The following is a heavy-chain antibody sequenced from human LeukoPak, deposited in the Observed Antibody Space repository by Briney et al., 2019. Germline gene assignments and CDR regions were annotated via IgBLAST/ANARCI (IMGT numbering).Heavy chain of an antibody. Sequence: GGSLRLSCAASALTFTNHALSWVRQAPGKGLEWVSTVSGSGSLKFYADSVKGRFTISRDNSENTLYLQMNGLRTEDTALYYCAKDRSTGFYYFDSWGQGTLVTVSS. V-gene: IGHV3-23*01. CDR3: AKDRSTGFYYFDS. CDR1: ALTFTNHA. D-gene: IGHD6-19*01. J-gene: IGHJ4*02. CDR2: VSGSGSLK.